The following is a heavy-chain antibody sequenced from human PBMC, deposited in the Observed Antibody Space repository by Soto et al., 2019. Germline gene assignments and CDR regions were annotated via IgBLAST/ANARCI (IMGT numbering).Heavy chain of an antibody. J-gene: IGHJ1*01. CDR2: IYYSGST. D-gene: IGHD2-21*02. CDR3: AGIVAYCGGDCFPEYFQH. Sequence: SETLSLTCTVSGGSISSSIYYWGWIRQPPGKGLEWIGSIYYSGSTYYNPSLKSRVTISVDTSKNQFSLKLSSVTAADTAVYYCAGIVAYCGGDCFPEYFQHWGQGTLVTVSS. V-gene: IGHV4-39*01. CDR1: GGSISSSIYY.